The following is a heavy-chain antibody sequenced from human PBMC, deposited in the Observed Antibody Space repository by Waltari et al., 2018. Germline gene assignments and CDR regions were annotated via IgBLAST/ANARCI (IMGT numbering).Heavy chain of an antibody. D-gene: IGHD3-10*01. Sequence: QVQLVQSGAEVKKPGASVKVSCKASGYRFRSYDINWVRQAAGQGLEWMGWVNPEHGDTGLAQKFQGRVSLTRDTSTSTAYMELWGLTSDDTAVYYCARTDYDDSRDEDNWFDPWGQGTLVTVSS. V-gene: IGHV1-8*01. CDR1: GYRFRSYD. CDR3: ARTDYDDSRDEDNWFDP. J-gene: IGHJ5*02. CDR2: VNPEHGDT.